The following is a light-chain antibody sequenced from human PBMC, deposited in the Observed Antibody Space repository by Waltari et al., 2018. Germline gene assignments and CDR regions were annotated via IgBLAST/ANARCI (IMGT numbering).Light chain of an antibody. V-gene: IGKV4-1*01. Sequence: DIVMTQSTDSLSVSLGERATINCKYSQTVLKTSDNKNYLGWYQQKSGQPPKLLLYWSSTRESGVPDRFTGSGSGTDFTLTISSLQPEDVAVYYCLQYYTTLPAFGQGTKVEIQ. CDR1: QTVLKTSDNKNY. J-gene: IGKJ1*01. CDR2: WSS. CDR3: LQYYTTLPA.